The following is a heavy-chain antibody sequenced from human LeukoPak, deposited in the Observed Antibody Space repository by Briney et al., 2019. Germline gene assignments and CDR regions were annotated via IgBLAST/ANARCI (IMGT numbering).Heavy chain of an antibody. V-gene: IGHV4-59*01. D-gene: IGHD2-21*02. Sequence: SETLSLTCTVSGGSISSYYWSWIRQPAGKGLEWIGYIYYSGSTNYNPSLKSRVTISVDTSKNQFSLKLSSVTAADTAVYYCARVVVVTALGYFDYWGQGTLVTVSS. CDR2: IYYSGST. CDR3: ARVVVVTALGYFDY. CDR1: GGSISSYY. J-gene: IGHJ4*02.